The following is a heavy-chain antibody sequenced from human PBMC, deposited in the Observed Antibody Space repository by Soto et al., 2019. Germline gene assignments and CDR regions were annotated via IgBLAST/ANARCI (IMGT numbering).Heavy chain of an antibody. D-gene: IGHD5-12*01. CDR3: ARENIVATISETYDALDI. V-gene: IGHV1-2*04. CDR1: GYTFTGYY. J-gene: IGHJ3*02. CDR2: INPNSGGT. Sequence: ASVKVSCKASGYTFTGYYMHWVRQAPGQGVEWMGWINPNSGGTNYAQKFQGWVTMTRDTSISTAYMELSRLRSDDTAVYYFARENIVATISETYDALDIWGQGTMVTVSS.